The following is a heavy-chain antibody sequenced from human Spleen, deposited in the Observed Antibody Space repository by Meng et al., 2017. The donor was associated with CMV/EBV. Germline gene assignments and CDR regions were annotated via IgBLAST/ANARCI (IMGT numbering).Heavy chain of an antibody. CDR3: AMFRGVTTPLDY. V-gene: IGHV3-30*02. J-gene: IGHJ4*02. D-gene: IGHD3-10*01. CDR1: GFTFSNYG. CDR2: IPSDGSNE. Sequence: GGSLRLSCVASGFTFSNYGIHWVRQVPGKGLEWVSFIPSDGSNEHYADSVKGRFTISRDNSKNTVWLQMNRLRADDTAVYYCAMFRGVTTPLDYWGQGTLVTVSS.